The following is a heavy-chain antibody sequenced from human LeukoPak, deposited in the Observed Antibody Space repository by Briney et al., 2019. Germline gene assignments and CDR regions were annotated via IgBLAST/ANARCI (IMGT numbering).Heavy chain of an antibody. V-gene: IGHV3-48*03. Sequence: GGSLRLSCAASGFTFSSYEMNWVRQAPGKGLEWVSYISSSGSTIYYADSVKGRFTISRDNAKNSLYLQMNSLRAEDTAVYYCARGRLLWFGELFGGGFDYWGQGTLVTVSS. CDR1: GFTFSSYE. CDR3: ARGRLLWFGELFGGGFDY. CDR2: ISSSGSTI. D-gene: IGHD3-10*01. J-gene: IGHJ4*02.